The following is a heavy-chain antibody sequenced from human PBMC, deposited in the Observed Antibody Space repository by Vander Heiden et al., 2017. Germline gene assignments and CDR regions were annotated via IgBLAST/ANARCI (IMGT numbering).Heavy chain of an antibody. CDR2: ISGSGGST. D-gene: IGHD6-19*01. J-gene: IGHJ5*02. V-gene: IGHV3-23*01. CDR1: RFTFSSYA. Sequence: EVQLLESGGGLVQPGGSLRLSCAASRFTFSSYAMSGVRQAPGKGLEWVSAISGSGGSTYYADSVKGRFTISRDNSKNTLYLQMNSLRAEDTAVYYCAKRQWLVRGWFDPWGQGTLVTVSS. CDR3: AKRQWLVRGWFDP.